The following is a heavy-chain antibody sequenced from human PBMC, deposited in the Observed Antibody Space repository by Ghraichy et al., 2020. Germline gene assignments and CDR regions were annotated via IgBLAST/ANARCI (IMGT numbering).Heavy chain of an antibody. J-gene: IGHJ4*02. CDR3: ARLGAYFFDN. D-gene: IGHD1-26*01. CDR2: IYHGGTA. Sequence: SETLSLMCTVSGYSISAGYYWAWIRQPPGKGLEWVASIYHGGTAYREPSLKSRISISEDASKNQFSLKLRSVTAADTAVYYCARLGAYFFDNWGQGTVVTVSS. V-gene: IGHV4-38-2*02. CDR1: GYSISAGYY.